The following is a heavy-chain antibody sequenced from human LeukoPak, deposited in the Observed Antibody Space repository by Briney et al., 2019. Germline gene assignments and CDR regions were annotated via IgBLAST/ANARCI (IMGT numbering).Heavy chain of an antibody. D-gene: IGHD6-13*01. CDR2: INPNSGGT. Sequence: ASVKVSCKASGYTFTGYYMHWVRQAPGQGLEWMGWINPNSGGTNYAQKFQGRVTMTRDTSNSTAYMELSRLRSDDTAVYYCARDATIAADQFDYWGQGTLVTVSS. CDR1: GYTFTGYY. V-gene: IGHV1-2*02. CDR3: ARDATIAADQFDY. J-gene: IGHJ4*02.